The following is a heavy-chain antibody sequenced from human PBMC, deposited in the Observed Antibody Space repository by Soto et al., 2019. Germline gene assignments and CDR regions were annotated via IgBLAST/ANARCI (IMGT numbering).Heavy chain of an antibody. CDR1: GFSLSTSGVG. V-gene: IGHV2-5*02. D-gene: IGHD3-16*02. J-gene: IGHJ3*02. CDR2: IYWDDDK. CDR3: THRLRFDDFIWGSYRRNDAFDI. Sequence: KESGPTLVKPTQTLTLTCTFSGFSLSTSGVGVGWIRQPPGKALEWLALIYWDDDKRYSPSLKSRLTITKDTSKNKVVLTMTNSGPVDTASFYCTHRLRFDDFIWGSYRRNDAFDIWGQGTMVTVSS.